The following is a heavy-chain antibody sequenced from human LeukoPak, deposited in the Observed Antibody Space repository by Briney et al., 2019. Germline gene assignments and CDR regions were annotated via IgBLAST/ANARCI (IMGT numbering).Heavy chain of an antibody. D-gene: IGHD3-10*01. Sequence: PGGSLRLSCAASGFTFSGSAMHRVRQASGKGLEWLGRIRSKADNYATVYAASVEGRFTISRDDSKNTAYLQMNSLKTEDTAVYYCTRWGVSTIDSWGQGTLVSVSS. CDR1: GFTFSGSA. CDR2: IRSKADNYAT. V-gene: IGHV3-73*01. CDR3: TRWGVSTIDS. J-gene: IGHJ4*02.